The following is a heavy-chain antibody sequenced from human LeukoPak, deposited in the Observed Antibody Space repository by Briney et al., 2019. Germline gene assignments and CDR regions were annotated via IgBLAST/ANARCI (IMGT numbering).Heavy chain of an antibody. Sequence: PSQTLSLTCTVSGGSISSGGYYWSWIRQPPGKGLEWIGYIYYSGSTNYNPSLKSRVTISVDTSKNQFSLKLSSVTAADTAVYYCARAGDSSGWYAGDFQHWGQGTLVTVSS. CDR3: ARAGDSSGWYAGDFQH. CDR2: IYYSGST. J-gene: IGHJ1*01. CDR1: GGSISSGGYY. D-gene: IGHD6-19*01. V-gene: IGHV4-61*08.